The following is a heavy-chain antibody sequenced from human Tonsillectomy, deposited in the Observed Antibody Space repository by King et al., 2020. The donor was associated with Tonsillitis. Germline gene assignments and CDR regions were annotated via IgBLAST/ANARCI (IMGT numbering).Heavy chain of an antibody. CDR2: IKSKTDGGTT. D-gene: IGHD3-22*01. CDR1: GFTFSNAW. J-gene: IGHJ3*02. Sequence: EVQLVESGGGLVKPGGSLRLSCAASGFTFSNAWMSWVRQAPGKGLEWVGRIKSKTDGGTTDYAAPVKGRFTISKDDSKNTLYLQMNSLKTEDTAVYYCTTRITMIVVALDAFDIWGQGTMVTVSS. CDR3: TTRITMIVVALDAFDI. V-gene: IGHV3-15*01.